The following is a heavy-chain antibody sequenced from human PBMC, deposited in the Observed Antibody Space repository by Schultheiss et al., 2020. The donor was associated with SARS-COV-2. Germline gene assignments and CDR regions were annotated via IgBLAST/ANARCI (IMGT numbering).Heavy chain of an antibody. CDR2: IYTSGST. CDR3: AREPRSQYHFDH. V-gene: IGHV4-61*02. D-gene: IGHD1-14*01. CDR1: GGSISSSSYY. J-gene: IGHJ4*02. Sequence: SETLSLTCTVSGGSISSSSYYWSWIRQPAGKGLEWIGRIYTSGSTNYNPSLKSRVTMSVDTSKNQFSLKLNSVTAADTAVYYCAREPRSQYHFDHWGQGALVTVSS.